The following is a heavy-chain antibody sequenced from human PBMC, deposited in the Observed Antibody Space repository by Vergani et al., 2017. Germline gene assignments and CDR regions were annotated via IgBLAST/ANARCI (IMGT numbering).Heavy chain of an antibody. V-gene: IGHV4-39*07. D-gene: IGHD3-3*01. CDR2: IYYSGST. CDR3: ARDXLSYYDFWSGFYYYYMDV. Sequence: QLQLQESGPGLVKPSETLSLTCTVSGGSISSSSYYWGWIRQPPGKGLEWIGSIYYSGSTYYNPSLKSRVTISVDTSKNQFSLKLSSVTAADTAVYYCARDXLSYYDFWSGFYYYYMDVWGKGTTVTVSS. J-gene: IGHJ6*03. CDR1: GGSISSSSYY.